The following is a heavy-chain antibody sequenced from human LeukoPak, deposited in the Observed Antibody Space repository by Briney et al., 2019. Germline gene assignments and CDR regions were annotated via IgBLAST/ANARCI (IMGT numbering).Heavy chain of an antibody. CDR1: GGSISSYY. Sequence: SETLSLTCTVSGGSISSYYWSWIRQPPGKGLEWIGYIYYSGSTNYNPSLKSRVTISVDTSKNQFSLKLSSVTAADTAVYYCARQLYYYDGRDLDVWGKGATVTVSS. CDR3: ARQLYYYDGRDLDV. J-gene: IGHJ6*04. D-gene: IGHD3-22*01. CDR2: IYYSGST. V-gene: IGHV4-59*01.